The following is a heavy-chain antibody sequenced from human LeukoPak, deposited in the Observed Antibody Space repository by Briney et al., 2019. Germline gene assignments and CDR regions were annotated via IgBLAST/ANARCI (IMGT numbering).Heavy chain of an antibody. D-gene: IGHD3-22*01. J-gene: IGHJ4*02. CDR1: GGSINSGDYY. CDR3: ARETQDSSGYYYPNYYFDY. CDR2: IYYSGST. Sequence: KPSETLSLTCTVSGGSINSGDYYWSWIRQPPGKGLEWIGYIYYSGSTYYNPSLKSRVTISVDTSKNQFSLKLSSVTAADTAVYYCARETQDSSGYYYPNYYFDYWGQGTLVTVSS. V-gene: IGHV4-30-4*01.